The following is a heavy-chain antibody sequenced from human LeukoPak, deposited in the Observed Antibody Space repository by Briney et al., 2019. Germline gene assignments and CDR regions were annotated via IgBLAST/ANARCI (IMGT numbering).Heavy chain of an antibody. D-gene: IGHD3-10*01. CDR2: ISAYNGNT. V-gene: IGHV1-18*01. Sequence: GASVKVSCKASGYTFTSYGISWVRQAPGQGLEWMGWISAYNGNTNYAQKLQGRVTMTTDTSTSTAYMELRSLRSDDTAVYYCARETSGISYYYYMDVWGKGTTVTVSS. CDR1: GYTFTSYG. CDR3: ARETSGISYYYYMDV. J-gene: IGHJ6*03.